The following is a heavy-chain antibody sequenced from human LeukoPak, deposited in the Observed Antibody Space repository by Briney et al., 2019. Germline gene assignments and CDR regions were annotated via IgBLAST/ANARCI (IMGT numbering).Heavy chain of an antibody. J-gene: IGHJ6*03. CDR2: ISYDGSNK. CDR3: ARDARFGQSAYYMDV. CDR1: GFTFSSYA. V-gene: IGHV3-30*01. D-gene: IGHD3-10*01. Sequence: GGSLRLSCAASGFTFSSYAMHWVRQAPGKGLEWVAVISYDGSNKYYADSVKGRFTISRDNSKNTLYLQMNSLRAEDTAVYYCARDARFGQSAYYMDVWGKGTTVTVSS.